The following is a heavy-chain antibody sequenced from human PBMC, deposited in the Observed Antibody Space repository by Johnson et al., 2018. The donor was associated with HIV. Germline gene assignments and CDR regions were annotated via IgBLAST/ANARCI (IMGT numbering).Heavy chain of an antibody. CDR1: GFTFSDYY. V-gene: IGHV3-9*01. J-gene: IGHJ3*02. Sequence: VQLVESGGGLVKPGGSLRLSCAASGFTFSDYYMSWIRQAPGKGLEWVSGISWNRDRTDYADSVKGRFTISRDKAKNSLYLQMSSLRPEDTALYYCAKGDLTGWSTDALDIRGQGTMVTVSS. D-gene: IGHD3-9*01. CDR3: AKGDLTGWSTDALDI. CDR2: ISWNRDRT.